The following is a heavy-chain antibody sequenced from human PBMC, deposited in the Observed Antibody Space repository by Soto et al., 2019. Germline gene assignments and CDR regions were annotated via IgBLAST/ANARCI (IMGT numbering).Heavy chain of an antibody. V-gene: IGHV3-9*01. CDR2: ISWNSGNV. Sequence: EVQLVESGGGLVQPGRSLRLSCAASGFSFGDYGMHWVLQAPGKGLEWFSGISWNSGNVGYAHSVKGRFTVSRDSANNFLFLQMNSLRPEDTAMYYFAKAYGIAVAGTSDSWGQGTLVTVSS. CDR3: AKAYGIAVAGTSDS. J-gene: IGHJ4*02. CDR1: GFSFGDYG. D-gene: IGHD6-19*01.